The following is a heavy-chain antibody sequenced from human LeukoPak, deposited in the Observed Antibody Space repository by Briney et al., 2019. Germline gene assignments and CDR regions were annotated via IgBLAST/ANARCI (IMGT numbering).Heavy chain of an antibody. V-gene: IGHV3-30*02. Sequence: PGGSLRLSSAASGFTFSDFGMHWVRQAPGKGLEWVAFIRNDGSNDYYPDSVKGRFTISRDNSRTTLYLQMHSLRIEDTAVYYCVKGGSSSHNWFDPWGQGILVAVSS. D-gene: IGHD6-13*01. CDR1: GFTFSDFG. J-gene: IGHJ5*02. CDR3: VKGGSSSHNWFDP. CDR2: IRNDGSND.